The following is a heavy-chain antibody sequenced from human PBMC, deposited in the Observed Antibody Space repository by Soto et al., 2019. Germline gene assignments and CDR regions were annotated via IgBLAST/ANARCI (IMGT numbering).Heavy chain of an antibody. CDR1: GGSISSSSYY. V-gene: IGHV4-39*01. J-gene: IGHJ4*02. Sequence: SETLSLTCTVSGGSISSSSYYWGWIRQPPGKGLEWIGSIYYSGSTYYNPSLKSRVTISVDTSKNQFSLKLSSVTAADTAVYYCATLITGLDHWGQGTLVTVSS. CDR3: ATLITGLDH. CDR2: IYYSGST.